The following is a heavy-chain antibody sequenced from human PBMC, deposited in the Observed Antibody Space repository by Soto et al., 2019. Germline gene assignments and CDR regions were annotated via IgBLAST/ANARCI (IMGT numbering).Heavy chain of an antibody. CDR3: ARDSGSYCFDY. CDR1: GFTFSSYG. J-gene: IGHJ4*02. D-gene: IGHD1-26*01. Sequence: LRLSCAASGFTFSSYGMHWVRQAPGKGLEWVAVIWYDGSNKYYADSVKGRFTISRDNSKNTLYLQMNSLRAEDTAVYYCARDSGSYCFDYWGQGTLVTVSS. CDR2: IWYDGSNK. V-gene: IGHV3-33*01.